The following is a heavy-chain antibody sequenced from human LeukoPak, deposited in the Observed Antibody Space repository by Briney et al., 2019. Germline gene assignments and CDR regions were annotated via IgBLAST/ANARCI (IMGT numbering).Heavy chain of an antibody. D-gene: IGHD2-2*01. CDR1: GFTFRNYG. V-gene: IGHV4-39*07. CDR2: IYYSGST. J-gene: IGHJ4*02. Sequence: GSLRLSCAASGFTFRNYGMSWVCQTPGKGLEWIGRIYYSGSTYYNPSLKSRVTITVATSKNQFSLKLSSVTAADTAVYYCARGPNAYAPSDYWGQGTLVSVSS. CDR3: ARGPNAYAPSDY.